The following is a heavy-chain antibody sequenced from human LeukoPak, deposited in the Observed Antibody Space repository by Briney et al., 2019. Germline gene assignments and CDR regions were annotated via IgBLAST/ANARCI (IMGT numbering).Heavy chain of an antibody. CDR1: GFTFSSYE. CDR2: ISSSGSTI. J-gene: IGHJ4*02. V-gene: IGHV3-48*03. Sequence: GSLRLSCAASGFTFSSYEMNWVRQAPGKGLVWVSYISSSGSTIYYADSVKGRFTISRDNAKNSLYLQMNSLRAEDTAVYYCARVGIAVAGTSFDYWGQGTLVTVSS. CDR3: ARVGIAVAGTSFDY. D-gene: IGHD6-19*01.